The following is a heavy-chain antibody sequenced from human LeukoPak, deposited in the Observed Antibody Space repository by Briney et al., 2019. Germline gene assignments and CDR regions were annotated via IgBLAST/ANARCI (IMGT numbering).Heavy chain of an antibody. CDR2: INSDGSST. CDR1: GFTFSSYW. D-gene: IGHD3-16*01. Sequence: GGSLRLSYAASGFTFSSYWMHWVRQAPGKGLVWVSRINSDGSSTSYADSVKGRFTISRDNAKNTLYLQMNSLRAEDTAVYYCARGGDDYVWGSPLDYWGQGTLVTVSS. J-gene: IGHJ4*02. V-gene: IGHV3-74*01. CDR3: ARGGDDYVWGSPLDY.